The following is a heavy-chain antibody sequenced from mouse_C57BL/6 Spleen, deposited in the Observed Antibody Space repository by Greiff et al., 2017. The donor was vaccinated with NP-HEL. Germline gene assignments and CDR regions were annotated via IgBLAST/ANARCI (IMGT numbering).Heavy chain of an antibody. CDR1: GYAFSSSW. CDR3: ARLGYGAYYYAMDY. J-gene: IGHJ4*01. V-gene: IGHV1-82*01. CDR2: IYPGDGDT. Sequence: VQLQQSGPELVKPGASVKISCKASGYAFSSSWMNWVKQRPGKGLEWIGRIYPGDGDTNYNGKFKGKATLTADKSSSTAYMQLSSLTSEDSAVYFCARLGYGAYYYAMDYWGQGTSVTVSS. D-gene: IGHD1-1*01.